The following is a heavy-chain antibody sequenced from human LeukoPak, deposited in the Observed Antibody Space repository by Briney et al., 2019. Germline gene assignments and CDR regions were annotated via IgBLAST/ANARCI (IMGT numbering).Heavy chain of an antibody. CDR3: ARNSCPSGSCYDNRGYFDY. J-gene: IGHJ4*02. V-gene: IGHV4-61*02. CDR1: GGSISSGGYY. D-gene: IGHD2-15*01. CDR2: IYTSGST. Sequence: PSETLSLTCSVSGGSISSGGYYWSWIRQPAGKGLEWIGRIYTSGSTNYNPSLKSRITISVDTSKNQFSLKLSSATAADTAVYYCARNSCPSGSCYDNRGYFDYWGQGTLVTVSS.